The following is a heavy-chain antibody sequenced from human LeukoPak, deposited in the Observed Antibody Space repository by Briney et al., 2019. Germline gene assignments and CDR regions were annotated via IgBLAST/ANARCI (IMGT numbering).Heavy chain of an antibody. V-gene: IGHV3-23*01. J-gene: IGHJ4*02. CDR2: ISGSGGST. CDR1: GFTFSSYA. Sequence: GGSLRLSCAASGFTFSSYAMSWVRQAPGKGLEWVSAISGSGGSTYYADSVKGRFTISRDNSKNTLYLQMNSLRAEDTAVYYCAKESLDIVVVPAAVISSYFDYWGQGTLVTVSS. CDR3: AKESLDIVVVPAAVISSYFDY. D-gene: IGHD2-2*01.